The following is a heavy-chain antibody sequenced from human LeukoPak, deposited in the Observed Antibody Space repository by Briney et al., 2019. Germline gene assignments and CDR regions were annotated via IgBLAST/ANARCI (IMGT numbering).Heavy chain of an antibody. Sequence: SETLSLTCTVSGGSISGSSYYWGWIRQPPGKGLEWIGSIYYSGSTYYNPSLKSRVTISVDTSKNQFSLKLNSVTATDTAVYYCARGDSSGYYQNWFDPWGQGTLVTVSS. CDR1: GGSISGSSYY. J-gene: IGHJ5*02. CDR3: ARGDSSGYYQNWFDP. CDR2: IYYSGST. D-gene: IGHD3-22*01. V-gene: IGHV4-39*02.